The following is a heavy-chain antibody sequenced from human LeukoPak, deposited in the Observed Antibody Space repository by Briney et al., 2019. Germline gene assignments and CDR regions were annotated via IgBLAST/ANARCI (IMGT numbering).Heavy chain of an antibody. CDR2: TSYDGTNK. Sequence: PGGSLRLSCAASGFTFSSYAVRWVRQAPGKGLEWVAVTSYDGTNKNYADSVKGRFSISRDNSKNTLYLQMNSLRAEDTAVYYCARDPNTSGYYHPFDYWGQGTLVTVSS. J-gene: IGHJ4*02. CDR3: ARDPNTSGYYHPFDY. CDR1: GFTFSSYA. V-gene: IGHV3-30-3*01. D-gene: IGHD3-22*01.